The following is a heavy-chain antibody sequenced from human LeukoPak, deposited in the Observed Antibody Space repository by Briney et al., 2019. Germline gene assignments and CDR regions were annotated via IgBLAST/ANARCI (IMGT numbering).Heavy chain of an antibody. CDR3: ARGQARLAWFDP. CDR2: ISFSGSSM. J-gene: IGHJ5*02. CDR1: GFTFSTYD. D-gene: IGHD6-19*01. V-gene: IGHV3-48*03. Sequence: GGSLRLSCAASGFTFSTYDMNWVRQAPGKGLEWVSYISFSGSSMYYADSVKGRFTISRDNAKNSLYLQMNSLTAEDTAVYYCARGQARLAWFDPWGQGTLVTVSS.